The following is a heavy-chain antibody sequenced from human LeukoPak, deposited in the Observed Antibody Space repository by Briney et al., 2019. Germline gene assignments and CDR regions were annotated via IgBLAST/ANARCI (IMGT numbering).Heavy chain of an antibody. CDR1: GFTFSSYA. Sequence: GGSLRLSCAASGFTFSSYAMSWVRQAPGKGLEWVSAISGGGGSTYYADSVKGRFTISRDNSKNTLYLQMNSLRAEDTAVYYCAKIPSSFWSGYSSGWYFDLWGRGTLVTVSS. V-gene: IGHV3-23*01. CDR3: AKIPSSFWSGYSSGWYFDL. CDR2: ISGGGGST. D-gene: IGHD3-3*01. J-gene: IGHJ2*01.